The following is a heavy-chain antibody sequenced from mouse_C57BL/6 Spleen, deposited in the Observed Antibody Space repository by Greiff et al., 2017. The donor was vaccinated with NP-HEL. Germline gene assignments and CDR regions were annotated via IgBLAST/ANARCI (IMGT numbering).Heavy chain of an antibody. V-gene: IGHV1-52*01. CDR3: ARQTAQATVAY. D-gene: IGHD3-2*02. CDR1: GYTFTSYW. J-gene: IGHJ3*01. Sequence: VQLQQPGAELVRPGSSVKLSCKASGYTFTSYWMHWVKQRPIQGLEWIGNIDPSDSETHYNQKFKDKATLTVDKSSSTAYMQLSSLTSEDSAVYYCARQTAQATVAYWGQGTLVTVSA. CDR2: IDPSDSET.